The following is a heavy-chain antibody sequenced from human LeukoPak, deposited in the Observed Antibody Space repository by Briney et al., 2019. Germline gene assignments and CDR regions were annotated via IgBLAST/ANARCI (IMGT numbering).Heavy chain of an antibody. CDR2: IYPGDSDT. CDR1: GYSFISYW. Sequence: GESLKISCKGSGYSFISYWIGWVRQLPGKGLEWMGIIYPGDSDTRYSPSFQGQVTISADKSISTAYLQWSSLKASDTAMYYCARHQGTVTTPNYYYNMDVWGQGTTVTVTS. J-gene: IGHJ6*02. CDR3: ARHQGTVTTPNYYYNMDV. D-gene: IGHD4-17*01. V-gene: IGHV5-51*01.